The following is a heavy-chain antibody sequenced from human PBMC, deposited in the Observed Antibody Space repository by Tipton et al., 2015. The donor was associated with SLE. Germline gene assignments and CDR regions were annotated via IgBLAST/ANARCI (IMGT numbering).Heavy chain of an antibody. CDR3: AREKWRWYFDL. CDR1: GFTFSSYE. J-gene: IGHJ2*01. CDR2: IYYSGST. Sequence: LRLSCAASGFTFSSYEMNWVRQPPGKGLEWIGSIYYSGSTYYNPSLKSRVTISVDTSKNQFSLKLSSVTAADTAVYYCAREKWRWYFDLWGRGTLVTVSS. D-gene: IGHD5-12*01. V-gene: IGHV4-39*07.